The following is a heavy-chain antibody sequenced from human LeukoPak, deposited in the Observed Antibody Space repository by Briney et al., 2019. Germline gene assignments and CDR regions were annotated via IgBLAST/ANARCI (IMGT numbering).Heavy chain of an antibody. CDR2: INHSGST. J-gene: IGHJ2*01. CDR3: ARGARRDIVVVVAAQPHWYFDL. Sequence: PSETLSLTCAVYGGSFSGYYWSWIRQPPGKGLEWVGEINHSGSTNHNPSLKSRVTISVDTSKNQFSLKLSSVTAADTAVYYCARGARRDIVVVVAAQPHWYFDLWGRGTLVTVSS. CDR1: GGSFSGYY. D-gene: IGHD2-15*01. V-gene: IGHV4-34*01.